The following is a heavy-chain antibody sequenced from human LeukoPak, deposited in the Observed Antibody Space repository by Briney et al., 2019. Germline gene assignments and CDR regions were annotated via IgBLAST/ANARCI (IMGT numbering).Heavy chain of an antibody. J-gene: IGHJ4*02. V-gene: IGHV3-20*04. CDR1: GFTFDDYG. CDR2: INWNGGST. CDR3: ARVGYDSSGYSYYFDY. Sequence: PGGSLRLSCAASGFTFDDYGMSWVRQAPGKGLEWVSGINWNGGSTGYADSVKGRFTISRDNAKNSLYLQMNSLRAEDTALYYCARVGYDSSGYSYYFDYWGQGTLVTVSS. D-gene: IGHD3-22*01.